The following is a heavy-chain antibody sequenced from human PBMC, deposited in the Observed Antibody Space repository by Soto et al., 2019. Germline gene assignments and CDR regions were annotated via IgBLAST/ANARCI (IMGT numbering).Heavy chain of an antibody. Sequence: SETLSLTCSVSCGSISPYFWTWVRQAPGKGLEWIGDISYSGGTNYNPSLKSRLTILLSTSKKQFSLKLSSVTAADTAVYYCARGTRATQYYNYFYGVDVWGQGTTVTVSS. V-gene: IGHV4-59*01. CDR3: ARGTRATQYYNYFYGVDV. J-gene: IGHJ6*02. CDR1: CGSISPYF. CDR2: ISYSGGT.